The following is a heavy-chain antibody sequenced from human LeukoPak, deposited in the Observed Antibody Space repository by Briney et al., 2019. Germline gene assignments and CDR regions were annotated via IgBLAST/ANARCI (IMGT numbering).Heavy chain of an antibody. CDR2: IKQDGSEK. CDR1: GFTFSSIW. Sequence: GGSLRLSCAASGFTFSSIWMSWVGQAPGKGLEWVANIKQDGSEKYYVDSVKARFTISRDNAKISLYLQMNSLRAEDTAVYYCARGYYYDSSGYTHEALDLWGQGTMVTVSS. V-gene: IGHV3-7*01. CDR3: ARGYYYDSSGYTHEALDL. J-gene: IGHJ3*01. D-gene: IGHD3-22*01.